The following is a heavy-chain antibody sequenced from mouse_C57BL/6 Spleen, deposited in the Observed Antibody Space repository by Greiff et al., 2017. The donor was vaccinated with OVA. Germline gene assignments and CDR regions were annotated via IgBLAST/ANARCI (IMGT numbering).Heavy chain of an antibody. V-gene: IGHV1-76*01. D-gene: IGHD2-5*01. Sequence: QVQLQQSGAELVRPGASVKLSCKASGYTFTDYYINWVKQRPGQGLEWIARIYPGSGNTYYNEKFKGKATLTAEKSSSTAYMQLSSLTSEDSAVYFCARRGHYSNYVGAMDYWGQGTSVTVSS. CDR1: GYTFTDYY. J-gene: IGHJ4*01. CDR3: ARRGHYSNYVGAMDY. CDR2: IYPGSGNT.